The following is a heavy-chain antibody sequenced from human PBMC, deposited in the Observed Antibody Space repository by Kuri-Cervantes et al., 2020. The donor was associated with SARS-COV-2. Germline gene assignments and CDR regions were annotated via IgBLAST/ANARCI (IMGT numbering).Heavy chain of an antibody. D-gene: IGHD5-18*01. V-gene: IGHV1-18*04. Sequence: ASVKVSCKASGYTFTSYYMHWVRQAPGQGLEWMGWISAYNGNTNYAQKLKGRVTMTTDTSTSTAYMELRSLRTDDTAVYYCAEHQRGYSYGRDDYYYGMDVWGQGTTVTVSS. CDR2: ISAYNGNT. CDR1: GYTFTSYY. J-gene: IGHJ6*02. CDR3: AEHQRGYSYGRDDYYYGMDV.